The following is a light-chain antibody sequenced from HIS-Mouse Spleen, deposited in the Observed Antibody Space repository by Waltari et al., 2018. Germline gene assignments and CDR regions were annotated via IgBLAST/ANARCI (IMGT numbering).Light chain of an antibody. CDR3: YSAADNNEV. J-gene: IGLJ3*02. V-gene: IGLV3-27*01. Sequence: SYELTQPSSVSVSPGQTARTTCSGDVLAKKYARWFQQKPGQAPVLVIYKDSERPSGIPERFSGSSSGTTVTLTISGAQVEDEADYYCYSAADNNEVFGGGTKLTVL. CDR1: VLAKKY. CDR2: KDS.